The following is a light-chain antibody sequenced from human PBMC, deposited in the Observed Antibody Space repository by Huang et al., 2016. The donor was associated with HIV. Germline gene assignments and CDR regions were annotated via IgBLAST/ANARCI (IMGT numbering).Light chain of an antibody. CDR3: QQRSKWPLT. CDR2: DAS. Sequence: EIVLTQSPATLSLSQGQRVTLSCRASQSVSDFLAWYQPKPGQAPRLLIYDASKRATGIPARFSGSGAGTDFTLTISSLEPEDFAVYYCQQRSKWPLTFGGGTKVESK. V-gene: IGKV3-11*01. J-gene: IGKJ4*01. CDR1: QSVSDF.